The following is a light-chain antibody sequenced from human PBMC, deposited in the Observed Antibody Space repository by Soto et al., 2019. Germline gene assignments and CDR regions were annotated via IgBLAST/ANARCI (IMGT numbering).Light chain of an antibody. CDR1: ISDIGTYNY. Sequence: QSVLTQPPSVSGSPGQSITISCSGTISDIGTYNYVSWYQQHAGKAPKLIIYEVSHRPSGVSTRFSGSKSGRTASLTISGLQAEDEADYYCCSYTGITTLVFATGTKVTVL. CDR2: EVS. CDR3: CSYTGITTLV. V-gene: IGLV2-14*01. J-gene: IGLJ1*01.